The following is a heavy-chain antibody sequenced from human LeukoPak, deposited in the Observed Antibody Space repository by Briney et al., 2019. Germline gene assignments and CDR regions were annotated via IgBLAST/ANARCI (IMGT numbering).Heavy chain of an antibody. Sequence: GGSLRLSCAASGFTFSNYRMHWVRQAPGKGLVWVSRINTDGSTTSYVDSVKGRFTISRDNTKNTLYLHMNSLRAEDTAVYYCARVPVGSYSFDYWGQGTLVTVSS. V-gene: IGHV3-74*01. D-gene: IGHD1-26*01. CDR3: ARVPVGSYSFDY. CDR1: GFTFSNYR. J-gene: IGHJ4*02. CDR2: INTDGSTT.